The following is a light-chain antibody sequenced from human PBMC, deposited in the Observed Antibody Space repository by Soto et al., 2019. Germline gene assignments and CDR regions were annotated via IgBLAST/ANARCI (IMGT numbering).Light chain of an antibody. CDR2: AAS. Sequence: DIQMTQSPSTLSASVGDRVIITCRASQSISNHLNWYQQKPGKAPKLLIFAASSLQSGVTSRFSGSRSGPDFTLTISSLQPEDFATYYCQQSYSSPPTFGQGTKV. CDR3: QQSYSSPPT. V-gene: IGKV1-39*01. J-gene: IGKJ1*01. CDR1: QSISNH.